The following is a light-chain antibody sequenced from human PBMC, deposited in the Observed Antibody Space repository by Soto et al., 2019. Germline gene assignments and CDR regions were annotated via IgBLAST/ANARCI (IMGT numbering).Light chain of an antibody. CDR3: QQSYSIPFT. J-gene: IGKJ2*01. CDR1: QSLARY. V-gene: IGKV1-39*01. CDR2: GAS. Sequence: DIKMTQSPSSLSESVGDRVTISCRASQSLARYLNWYQQKPGQAPKVLIYGASTLLSGVPSRFSGSGSGTDFTLTISSLQPEDFATYHCQQSYSIPFTFGQGTKVDIK.